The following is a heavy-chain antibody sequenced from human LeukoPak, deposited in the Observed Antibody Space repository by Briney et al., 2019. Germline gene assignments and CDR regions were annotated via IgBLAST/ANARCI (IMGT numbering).Heavy chain of an antibody. CDR3: ARDRAMVRGVISFDP. J-gene: IGHJ5*02. Sequence: GGSLRLSCAASAFTFSDYYMSWIRQAPGKGLEWVSYISSSSSYTNYADSVKGRFTISRDNAKNSLYLQMNSLRAEDTAVYYCARDRAMVRGVISFDPWGQGTLVTVSS. D-gene: IGHD3-10*01. V-gene: IGHV3-11*06. CDR1: AFTFSDYY. CDR2: ISSSSSYT.